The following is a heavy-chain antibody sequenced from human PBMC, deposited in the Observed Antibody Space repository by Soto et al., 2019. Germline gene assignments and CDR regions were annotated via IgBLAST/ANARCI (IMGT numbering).Heavy chain of an antibody. V-gene: IGHV1-69*02. D-gene: IGHD3-10*01. CDR1: GDTFNFYT. J-gene: IGHJ4*02. CDR3: ATSYGSGSQAFDY. CDR2: TNPILSMS. Sequence: QVRLVQSGAELKKPGSSVRVSCKASGDTFNFYTINWVRQAPGLGLEWMGRTNPILSMSNSALKFQGRLSISAATSTSAAYMDRRSLRSDDTAVYYCATSYGSGSQAFDYWGQGALVTVSS.